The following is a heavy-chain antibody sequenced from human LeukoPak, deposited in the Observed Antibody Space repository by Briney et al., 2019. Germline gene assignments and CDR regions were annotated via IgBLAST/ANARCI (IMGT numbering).Heavy chain of an antibody. Sequence: GGSLRLSCAASGFTFGSYSMTWVRQAPGKGLEWVSLIDSNSNFMNYADSVKGRFTISRDNAKKSLYLEMNSLRAEGTAVYYCAKDSHSWSRDYWGQGTLVTVSS. D-gene: IGHD6-13*01. CDR3: AKDSHSWSRDY. V-gene: IGHV3-21*01. CDR2: IDSNSNFM. J-gene: IGHJ4*02. CDR1: GFTFGSYS.